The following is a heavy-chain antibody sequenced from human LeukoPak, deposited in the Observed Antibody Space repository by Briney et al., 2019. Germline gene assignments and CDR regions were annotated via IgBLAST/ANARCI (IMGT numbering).Heavy chain of an antibody. CDR3: AKGFPSTAYYYMDV. D-gene: IGHD2/OR15-2a*01. V-gene: IGHV3-21*01. J-gene: IGHJ6*03. CDR2: ISSSSSYI. CDR1: GFTFSSYS. Sequence: GGSLRLSCAASGFTFSSYSMNWVRQAPGKGLEWVSSISSSSSYIYYADSVKGRFTISRDNAKNSLYLQMNSLRAEDTAVYYCAKGFPSTAYYYMDVWGKGTTVTISS.